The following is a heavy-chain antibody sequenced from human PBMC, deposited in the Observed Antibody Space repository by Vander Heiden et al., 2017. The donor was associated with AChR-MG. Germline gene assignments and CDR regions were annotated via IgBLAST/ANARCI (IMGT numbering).Heavy chain of an antibody. D-gene: IGHD5-12*01. CDR3: ARVDIVARVPDY. J-gene: IGHJ4*02. Sequence: EVQLVQSGAEVKKPGESPKISCKGSGSGFPSHRIPWVRLMPATAPAWMGIIYPSDSDTRYNPSFQGQVTLSADKSISTAYLQWSSLKASDTAMYYCARVDIVARVPDYWGQGTLVTVSS. CDR2: IYPSDSDT. V-gene: IGHV5-51*01. CDR1: GSGFPSHR.